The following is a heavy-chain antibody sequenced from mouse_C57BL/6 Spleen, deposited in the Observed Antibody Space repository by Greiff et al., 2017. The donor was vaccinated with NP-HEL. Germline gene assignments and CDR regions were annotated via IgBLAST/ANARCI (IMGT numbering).Heavy chain of an antibody. CDR2: IDPSDSYT. J-gene: IGHJ1*03. V-gene: IGHV1-69*01. CDR3: AYGLGYFDV. CDR1: GYTFTSYW. Sequence: QVQLQQPGAELVMPGASVKLSCKASGYTFTSYWMHWVKQRPGQGLEWIGEIDPSDSYTNYNQKFKGKSTLTVDKSSSTAYMQLSSLTSEDSAVYYCAYGLGYFDVWGTGTTVTVSS. D-gene: IGHD1-2*01.